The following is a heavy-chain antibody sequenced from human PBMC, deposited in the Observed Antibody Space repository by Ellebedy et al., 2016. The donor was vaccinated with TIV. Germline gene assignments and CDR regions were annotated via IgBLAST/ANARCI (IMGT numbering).Heavy chain of an antibody. J-gene: IGHJ4*02. D-gene: IGHD3-10*01. Sequence: AASVKVSCKASGGTFSSYAISWVRQAPGQGLEWMGWINPNSGGTNYAQKFQGRVTMTRDTSISTAYMELSRLRSDDTAVYYCAREDSTNYGSGYDFWGQGTLVTVSS. CDR2: INPNSGGT. CDR1: GGTFSSYA. V-gene: IGHV1-2*02. CDR3: AREDSTNYGSGYDF.